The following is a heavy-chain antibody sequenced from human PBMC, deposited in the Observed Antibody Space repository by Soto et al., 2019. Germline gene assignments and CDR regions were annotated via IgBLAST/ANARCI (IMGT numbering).Heavy chain of an antibody. Sequence: SETLSLTCTVSGGSISSYYWSWIRQPPGKGLEWIGYIYYSGSTNYNPSLKSRVTMSVDTSNNQFSLRVSSVTAADTAVYYCARHSNRNYGLYYFDFWGLGALVTVSS. CDR1: GGSISSYY. D-gene: IGHD4-4*01. CDR3: ARHSNRNYGLYYFDF. J-gene: IGHJ4*02. CDR2: IYYSGST. V-gene: IGHV4-59*08.